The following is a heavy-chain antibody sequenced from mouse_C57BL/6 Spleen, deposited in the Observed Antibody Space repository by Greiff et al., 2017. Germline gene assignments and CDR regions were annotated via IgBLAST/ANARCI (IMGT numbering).Heavy chain of an antibody. J-gene: IGHJ4*01. CDR2: IYPGDGDT. CDR1: GYAFSSSW. V-gene: IGHV1-82*01. D-gene: IGHD4-1*01. Sequence: VQVVESGPELVKPGASVKISCKASGYAFSSSWMNWVKQRPGKGLEWIGRIYPGDGDTNYNGKFKGKATLTADKSSSTAYMQLSSLTSEDSAVYFCARNWDDYAMDYWGQGTSVTVSS. CDR3: ARNWDDYAMDY.